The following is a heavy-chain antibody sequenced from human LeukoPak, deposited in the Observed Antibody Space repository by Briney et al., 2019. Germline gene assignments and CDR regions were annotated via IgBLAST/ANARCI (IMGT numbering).Heavy chain of an antibody. CDR2: INPNSGGT. D-gene: IGHD2-2*01. Sequence: ASVKVSCKASGYTFTGYYMHWVRQAPGQGLEWMGWINPNSGGTNYAQKFQGRVTMTRDTSISTAYMELSRLRSDDTAVYYCATHRAGANCSSTSPTPRCLGVGGYFDYWGQGTLVTVSS. V-gene: IGHV1-2*02. CDR3: ATHRAGANCSSTSPTPRCLGVGGYFDY. CDR1: GYTFTGYY. J-gene: IGHJ4*02.